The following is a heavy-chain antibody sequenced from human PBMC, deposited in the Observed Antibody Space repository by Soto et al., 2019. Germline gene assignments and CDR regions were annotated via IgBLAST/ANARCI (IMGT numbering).Heavy chain of an antibody. J-gene: IGHJ4*02. CDR1: GRSMSSNY. D-gene: IGHD2-8*02. V-gene: IGHV4-59*01. CDR3: ASYRWAFYFDS. CDR2: VFYVGT. Sequence: QVHLQESGPGLVKPSETLSLTCSVSGRSMSSNYWSWIRQSPDKGLEWLGYVFYVGTDYNPSLEGRVTMSVETSKSQFSLKLTSVTAADTAVYYCASYRWAFYFDSWGQGLLVTVSS.